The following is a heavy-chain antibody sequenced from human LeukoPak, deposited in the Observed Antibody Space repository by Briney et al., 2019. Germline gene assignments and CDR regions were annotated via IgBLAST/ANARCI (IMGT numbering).Heavy chain of an antibody. J-gene: IGHJ4*02. CDR3: ARDVLIEYSSSDY. D-gene: IGHD6-6*01. Sequence: PGGSLRLSCAAPGFTFSSYSVNWVRQAPGKGLEWVSSISSSSSYIYYADSVKGRFTISRDNAKNSLYLQMNSLRAEDTAVYYCARDVLIEYSSSDYWGQGTLVTVSS. CDR1: GFTFSSYS. V-gene: IGHV3-21*01. CDR2: ISSSSSYI.